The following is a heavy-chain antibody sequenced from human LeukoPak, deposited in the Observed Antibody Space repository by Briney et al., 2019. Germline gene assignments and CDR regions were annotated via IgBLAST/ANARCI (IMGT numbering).Heavy chain of an antibody. CDR1: GGSFSGYY. V-gene: IGHV4-34*01. CDR3: ASSVVYAGDDAFDI. J-gene: IGHJ3*02. D-gene: IGHD2-8*02. Sequence: SETLPLTCAVYGGSFSGYYWSWIRQPPGKGLEWIGEINHSGSTNYNPSLKSRVTISVDTSKNQFSLKLSSVTAADTAVYYCASSVVYAGDDAFDIWGQGTMVTVSS. CDR2: INHSGST.